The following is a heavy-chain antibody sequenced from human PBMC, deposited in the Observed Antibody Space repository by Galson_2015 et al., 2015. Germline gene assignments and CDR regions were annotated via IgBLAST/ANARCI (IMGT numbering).Heavy chain of an antibody. Sequence: SLRLSCAASGFTFSSYGMHWVRQAPGKGLEWVAVISYDGSNKYYADSVKGRFNISRDNSKNTLYLQMNSLRAEDTAVYYCARDGRDYDFWSGYYSYYYYGMDVWGQGTTVTVSS. D-gene: IGHD3-3*01. CDR1: GFTFSSYG. J-gene: IGHJ6*02. CDR2: ISYDGSNK. V-gene: IGHV3-30*03. CDR3: ARDGRDYDFWSGYYSYYYYGMDV.